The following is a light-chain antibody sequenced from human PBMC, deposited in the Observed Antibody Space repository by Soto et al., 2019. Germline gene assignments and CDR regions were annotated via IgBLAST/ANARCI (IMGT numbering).Light chain of an antibody. Sequence: EIVLTQSPGTLSLSPGERATLSCRASQSVSSSYLAWYQQKPGQAPRLLLYAAYSRATGIPDRFSGSGSGTDFTLTISRLEPEDFALYYCQQYGTSPPYTFGQGTKLEIK. CDR3: QQYGTSPPYT. V-gene: IGKV3-20*01. CDR2: AAY. CDR1: QSVSSSY. J-gene: IGKJ2*01.